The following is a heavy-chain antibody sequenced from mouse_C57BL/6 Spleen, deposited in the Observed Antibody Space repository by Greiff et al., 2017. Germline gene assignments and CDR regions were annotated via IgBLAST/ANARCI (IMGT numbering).Heavy chain of an antibody. D-gene: IGHD1-3*01. J-gene: IGHJ2*01. V-gene: IGHV1-69*01. Sequence: QVQLQQPGAELVMPGASVKLSCKASGYTFTSYWMHWVKQRPGQGLEWIGEIDPSDSYTNYNQKFKGKSTLTVDKSSSTTYMQLSSLPSEDSAVYYCAKRGSTYCDYWGQGTTLTVSS. CDR3: AKRGSTYCDY. CDR2: IDPSDSYT. CDR1: GYTFTSYW.